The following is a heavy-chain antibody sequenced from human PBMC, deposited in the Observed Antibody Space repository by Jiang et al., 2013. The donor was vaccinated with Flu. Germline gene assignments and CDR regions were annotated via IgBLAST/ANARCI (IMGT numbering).Heavy chain of an antibody. CDR2: IDPSDSYT. D-gene: IGHD3-22*01. V-gene: IGHV5-10-1*01. CDR1: GYSFTSYW. J-gene: IGHJ4*02. Sequence: GAEVKKPGESLRISCKGSGYSFTSYWISWVRQMPGKGLEWMGRIDPSDSYTNYSPSFQGHVTISADKSISTAYLQWSSLKASDTAMYYCARVHLNYYDSSGHDAIGYFDYWGQGTLVTVSS. CDR3: ARVHLNYYDSSGHDAIGYFDY.